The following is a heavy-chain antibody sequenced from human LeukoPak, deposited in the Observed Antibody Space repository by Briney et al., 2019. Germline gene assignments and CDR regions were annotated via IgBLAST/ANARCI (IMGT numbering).Heavy chain of an antibody. CDR2: ISSSCSFT. CDR3: ARDRPHYDILTGYLPGYYGMDV. CDR1: GFTVSSNY. D-gene: IGHD3-9*01. V-gene: IGHV3-21*01. J-gene: IGHJ6*02. Sequence: GGSLRLSCAVSGFTVSSNYMSWVRQAPGKGLEWVSCISSSCSFTYYADSVKGRFTISRDNAKNSLYLQMNSLRAEDTAVYYCARDRPHYDILTGYLPGYYGMDVWGQGTTVTVSS.